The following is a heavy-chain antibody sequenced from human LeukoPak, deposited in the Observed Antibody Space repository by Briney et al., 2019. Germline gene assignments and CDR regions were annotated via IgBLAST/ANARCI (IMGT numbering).Heavy chain of an antibody. CDR3: AREKVIMEWLLGHDAFDI. Sequence: GGSLRLSWAASGFTFSSYWMSWVRQAPGKGLEWVANIKQDGSEKYYVDSVKGRFTISRDNAKNSLYLQMNSLTAEDTAVYYCAREKVIMEWLLGHDAFDIWGQGTMVTVSS. CDR2: IKQDGSEK. CDR1: GFTFSSYW. D-gene: IGHD3-3*01. J-gene: IGHJ3*02. V-gene: IGHV3-7*01.